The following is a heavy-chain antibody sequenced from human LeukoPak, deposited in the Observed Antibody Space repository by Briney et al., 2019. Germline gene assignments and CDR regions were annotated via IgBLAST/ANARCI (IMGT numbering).Heavy chain of an antibody. CDR1: GGSISSSNW. D-gene: IGHD6-13*01. CDR3: ARVRGIAAAGTIDY. CDR2: IYHSGST. J-gene: IGHJ4*02. V-gene: IGHV4-4*02. Sequence: SETLSLTCAVSGGSISSSNWWSWVRQPPGKGLEWIGEIYHSGSTNYNPSLKSRVTISVDKSKNQFSLKLSSVTAADTAVYYCARVRGIAAAGTIDYWGQGTLVTVSS.